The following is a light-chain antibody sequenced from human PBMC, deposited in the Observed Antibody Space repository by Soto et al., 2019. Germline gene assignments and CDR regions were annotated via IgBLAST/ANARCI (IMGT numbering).Light chain of an antibody. Sequence: DIQMTQSPSSLSASVGDRVTITCRASQNIDFYLNWYQQKPGKAPQLLIYTTSTLQSGVPSRFSGLGAVTDYSLTISSLQPEDFATYYCQQSYGVTLTFGGGTKVDI. CDR1: QNIDFY. CDR3: QQSYGVTLT. J-gene: IGKJ4*01. V-gene: IGKV1-39*01. CDR2: TTS.